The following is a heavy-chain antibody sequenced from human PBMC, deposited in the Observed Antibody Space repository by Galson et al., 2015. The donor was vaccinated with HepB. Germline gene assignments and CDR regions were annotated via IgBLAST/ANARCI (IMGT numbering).Heavy chain of an antibody. CDR2: TYYRSNWRK. CDR1: GDSVSSDSAV. J-gene: IGHJ2*01. D-gene: IGHD1-7*01. Sequence: CAISGDSVSSDSAVWNWIRQSPSRGFEWLGRTYYRSNWRKDYALFVRSRMTINADMSKNQFSLKMTSVTAADTAVYYCARSGTGTKGTYWYFELWGRGTLVTVSS. CDR3: ARSGTGTKGTYWYFEL. V-gene: IGHV6-1*01.